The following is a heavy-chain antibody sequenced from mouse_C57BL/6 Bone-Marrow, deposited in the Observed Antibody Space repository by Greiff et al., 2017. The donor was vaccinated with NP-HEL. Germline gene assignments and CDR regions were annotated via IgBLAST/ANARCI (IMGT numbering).Heavy chain of an antibody. Sequence: EVQLQQSGAELVRPGASVKLSCTASGFNIKDDYMHWVKQRPEQGLEWIGWIDPENGDTEYASKFQGKATITADTSSNTAYLQLSSLTSEDTAVYYCTPLLLRYLAWFAYWGQGTLVTVSA. CDR3: TPLLLRYLAWFAY. D-gene: IGHD1-1*01. CDR1: GFNIKDDY. J-gene: IGHJ3*01. V-gene: IGHV14-4*01. CDR2: IDPENGDT.